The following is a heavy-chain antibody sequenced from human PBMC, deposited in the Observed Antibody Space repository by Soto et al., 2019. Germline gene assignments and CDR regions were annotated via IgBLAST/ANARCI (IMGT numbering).Heavy chain of an antibody. CDR1: GYTFTNFG. CDR3: ARVHTPTHGDSDKNNWFDH. Sequence: ASVKVSCKASGYTFTNFGINWVRQAPGQGLEWMGWISTYNGNTNYAPKLQGRVTMTTDTSTTTAYMELRSLRSDDTAVYYCARVHTPTHGDSDKNNWFDHWGQGTLVTVCS. V-gene: IGHV1-18*04. CDR2: ISTYNGNT. J-gene: IGHJ5*02. D-gene: IGHD4-17*01.